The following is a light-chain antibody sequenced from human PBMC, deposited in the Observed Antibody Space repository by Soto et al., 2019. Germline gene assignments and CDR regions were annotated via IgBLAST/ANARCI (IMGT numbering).Light chain of an antibody. Sequence: EIVMTQSPGTLSESPGGRATLSCRASQSVGNNLAWYQQKPGQAPRLLIYAASSRATGISARFTGSGSGTEFTLTVDSLQSEDFAVYFCQQYSHWPLTFGGGTKVEIK. V-gene: IGKV3-15*01. CDR1: QSVGNN. J-gene: IGKJ4*01. CDR3: QQYSHWPLT. CDR2: AAS.